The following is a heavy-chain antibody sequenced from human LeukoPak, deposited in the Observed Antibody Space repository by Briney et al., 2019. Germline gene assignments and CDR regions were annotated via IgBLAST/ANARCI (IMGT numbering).Heavy chain of an antibody. Sequence: PGGSLRLSCTASGFTFSSYGIHWVRQAPGKGLEWVAFIQSDERNKRYADSVKGRFTISRDNSKNTLYLQMNSLRPEDTAVYYCARDLAVAARLEFDYWGQGTLVTVSS. CDR3: ARDLAVAARLEFDY. J-gene: IGHJ4*02. CDR1: GFTFSSYG. V-gene: IGHV3-30*02. CDR2: IQSDERNK. D-gene: IGHD6-6*01.